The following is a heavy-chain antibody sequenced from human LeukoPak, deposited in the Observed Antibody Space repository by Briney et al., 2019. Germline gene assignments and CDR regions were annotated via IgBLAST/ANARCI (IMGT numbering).Heavy chain of an antibody. J-gene: IGHJ4*02. Sequence: SETLSLTCSVSGGSISSSSYYWGWIRQPPGKGLEWIGSIYYSGSTYYNPSLKSRVTISVDTSKNQFSLKLSSVTAADTAVYYCARRRVDTAMEFDYWGQGTLVTVSS. CDR2: IYYSGST. CDR3: ARRRVDTAMEFDY. V-gene: IGHV4-39*07. CDR1: GGSISSSSYY. D-gene: IGHD5-18*01.